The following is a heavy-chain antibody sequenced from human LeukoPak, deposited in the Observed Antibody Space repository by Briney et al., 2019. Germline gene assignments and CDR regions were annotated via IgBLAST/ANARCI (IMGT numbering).Heavy chain of an antibody. D-gene: IGHD6-19*01. CDR3: ARGLGYSSGWAFDY. J-gene: IGHJ4*02. V-gene: IGHV3-48*01. Sequence: GGSLRLSCAASGFTFSSYSMNWVRQAPGKGLEWVSYIRSSSYTIYYADSVKGRFTISRDNAKNSLYLQMNSLRAEDTAVYYCARGLGYSSGWAFDYWGQGTLVTVSS. CDR2: IRSSSYTI. CDR1: GFTFSSYS.